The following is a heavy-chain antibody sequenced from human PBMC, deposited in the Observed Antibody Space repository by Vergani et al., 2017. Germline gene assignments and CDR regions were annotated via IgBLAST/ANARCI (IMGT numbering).Heavy chain of an antibody. CDR3: AKAGYCSSTSCYTEWYFDL. CDR2: ISWNSGSI. J-gene: IGHJ2*01. D-gene: IGHD2-2*02. V-gene: IGHV3-9*01. CDR1: GSPLDDFA. Sequence: EVQLVESGGGLLKPGSPLRLPCAASGSPLDDFAMPWVRQAPGKGLEWVSGISWNSGSIGYADSAKGRFTISRENAKNSLYLQMNSLRPEDTALYYFAKAGYCSSTSCYTEWYFDLWGRGRLVTVSS.